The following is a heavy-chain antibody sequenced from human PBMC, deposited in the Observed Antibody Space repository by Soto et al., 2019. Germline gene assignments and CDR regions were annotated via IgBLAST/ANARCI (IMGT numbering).Heavy chain of an antibody. D-gene: IGHD3-9*01. Sequence: PGGSLRLSCAASGFTVSSNYMSWVRQAPGKGLEWVSVIYSGGSTYYADSVKGRFTISRDNSKNTLYLQMNSLRAEDTAVYYCARALGKYDILTGYHYYFDYWGQGTLVTVSS. V-gene: IGHV3-66*01. CDR3: ARALGKYDILTGYHYYFDY. J-gene: IGHJ4*02. CDR1: GFTVSSNY. CDR2: IYSGGST.